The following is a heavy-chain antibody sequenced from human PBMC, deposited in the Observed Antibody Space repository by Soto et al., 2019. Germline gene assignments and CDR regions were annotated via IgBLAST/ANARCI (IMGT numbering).Heavy chain of an antibody. CDR2: INHSGST. V-gene: IGHV4-34*01. D-gene: IGHD2-2*01. Sequence: SETLSLTCAVYGGSFSGYYWSWIRQPPGKGLEWIGEINHSGSTNYNPSLKSRVTISVDTSKNQFSLKLSSVTAADTAVYYCVRGVVGNCSSTSCYFDYWGQGTLVTVSS. CDR3: VRGVVGNCSSTSCYFDY. J-gene: IGHJ4*02. CDR1: GGSFSGYY.